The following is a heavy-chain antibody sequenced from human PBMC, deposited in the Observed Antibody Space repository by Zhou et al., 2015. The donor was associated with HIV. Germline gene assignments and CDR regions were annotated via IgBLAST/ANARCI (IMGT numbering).Heavy chain of an antibody. D-gene: IGHD6-19*01. V-gene: IGHV1-69*01. CDR2: IIPIFGIA. J-gene: IGHJ4*02. CDR1: GGTFSSYA. Sequence: QVQLVQSGAEVKKPGSSVKVSCKASGGTFSSYAISWVRQAPGQGLEWMGGIIPIFGIANYAQTFQGRVIITADESTTTVYMELSSLRIDDTAVYYCARPPAPVAGHGVLDYWGQGTLVTVSS. CDR3: ARPPAPVAGHGVLDY.